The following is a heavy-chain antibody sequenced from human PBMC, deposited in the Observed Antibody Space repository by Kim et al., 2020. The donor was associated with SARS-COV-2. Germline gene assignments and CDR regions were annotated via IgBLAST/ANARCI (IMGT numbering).Heavy chain of an antibody. CDR1: GGSISSYY. CDR3: ARVYCGGDCLFDY. V-gene: IGHV4-59*13. CDR2: IYYSGST. Sequence: SETLSLTCTVSGGSISSYYWSWIRQPPGKGLEWIGYIYYSGSTNYNPSLMSRVTISVDTSKNQFSLKLSSVTAADTAVYYCARVYCGGDCLFDYWGQGTLVTVSS. D-gene: IGHD2-21*02. J-gene: IGHJ4*02.